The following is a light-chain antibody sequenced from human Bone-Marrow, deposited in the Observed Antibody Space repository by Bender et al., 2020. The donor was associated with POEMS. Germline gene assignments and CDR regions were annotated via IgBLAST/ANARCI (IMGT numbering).Light chain of an antibody. V-gene: IGLV2-11*01. CDR3: SSYTSSSTLVL. J-gene: IGLJ2*01. CDR2: DVS. Sequence: QSALTQPRSVSGSPGQSVTISCTGTSSDVGVYNYVSWYQQHPGKAPKLMIYDVSKRPSGVPDRFSGSKSANTASLTISGLQAEDEADYYCSSYTSSSTLVLFGGGTKLAVL. CDR1: SSDVGVYNY.